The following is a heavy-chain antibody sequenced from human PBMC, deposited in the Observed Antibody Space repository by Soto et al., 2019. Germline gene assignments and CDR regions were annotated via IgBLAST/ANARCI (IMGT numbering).Heavy chain of an antibody. D-gene: IGHD3-3*01. V-gene: IGHV1-18*01. CDR3: ARVIYEFWSGPYGMDV. CDR2: ISAYNGNT. Sequence: ASVKVSCKASGYTFTSYGISWVRHAPGQGLEWMGWISAYNGNTNYAQKLQGRVTMTTDTSTSTAYMELRSLRSDDTAVYYCARVIYEFWSGPYGMDVWGQGTTVTVSS. J-gene: IGHJ6*02. CDR1: GYTFTSYG.